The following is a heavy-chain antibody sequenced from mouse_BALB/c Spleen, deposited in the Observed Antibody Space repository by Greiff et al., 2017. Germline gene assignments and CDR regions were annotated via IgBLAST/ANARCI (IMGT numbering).Heavy chain of an antibody. J-gene: IGHJ3*01. Sequence: EVQLVESGGGLVKPGGSLKLSCAASGFAFSSYDMSWVRQTPEKRLEWVAYISSGGGSTYYPDTVKGRFTISRDNAKNTLYLQMSSLKSEDTAMYYCARQAYGNPFAYWGQGTLVTVSA. V-gene: IGHV5-12-1*01. D-gene: IGHD2-10*02. CDR1: GFAFSSYD. CDR3: ARQAYGNPFAY. CDR2: ISSGGGST.